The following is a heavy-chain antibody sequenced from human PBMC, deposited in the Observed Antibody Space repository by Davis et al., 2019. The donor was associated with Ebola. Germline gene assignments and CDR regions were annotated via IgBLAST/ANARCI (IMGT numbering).Heavy chain of an antibody. J-gene: IGHJ2*01. D-gene: IGHD3-10*01. CDR3: ARGTMVQGVISYWYFDL. CDR2: ISGSGGST. CDR1: GFTFSSYS. V-gene: IGHV3-23*01. Sequence: GESLKISCAASGFTFSSYSMNWVRQAPGKGLEWVSAISGSGGSTYYADSVKGRFTISRDNSKNTLYLQMNSLRAEDTAVYYCARGTMVQGVISYWYFDLWGRGTLVTVSS.